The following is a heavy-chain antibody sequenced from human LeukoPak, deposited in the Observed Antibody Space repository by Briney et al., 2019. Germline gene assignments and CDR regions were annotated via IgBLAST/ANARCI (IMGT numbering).Heavy chain of an antibody. CDR3: ARDLYYESSGYFLDAFDI. J-gene: IGHJ3*02. CDR2: ISSYNGNT. CDR1: GYTFTKYG. Sequence: ASVKVSCKASGYTFTKYGISWVRQAPGQGLGWMGWISSYNGNTYYAQRLQGRVSMTTDASTTTVYMELRSLRSDDTAVYYCARDLYYESSGYFLDAFDIWGQGTMVTVSS. D-gene: IGHD3-22*01. V-gene: IGHV1-18*01.